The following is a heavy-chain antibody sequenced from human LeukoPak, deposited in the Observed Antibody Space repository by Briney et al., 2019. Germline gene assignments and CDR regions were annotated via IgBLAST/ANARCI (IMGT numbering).Heavy chain of an antibody. D-gene: IGHD2-2*01. J-gene: IGHJ5*02. CDR1: GFTFSDYY. CDR2: ISSSGSTI. Sequence: GGSLRLSCAASGFTFSDYYMSWIRQAPGKGLEWVSYISSSGSTIYYADSVKGRFTISRDNAKNSLYLQMKSLRAEDTAVYYCARDKGYCSSTSCFNWFDPWGQGTLVTVSS. CDR3: ARDKGYCSSTSCFNWFDP. V-gene: IGHV3-11*04.